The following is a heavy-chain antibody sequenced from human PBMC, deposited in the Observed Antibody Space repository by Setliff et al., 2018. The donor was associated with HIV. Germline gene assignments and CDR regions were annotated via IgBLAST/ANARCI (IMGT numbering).Heavy chain of an antibody. Sequence: VKVSCKASGGTFSSYAISWVRQAPGQGLEWMGGIIPILGIANYAQKFQGRVTITADKSTSTACMELSSLRSEDTAVYYCARQNRYYYGSGSFHNWFDPWGQGTLVTV. J-gene: IGHJ5*02. D-gene: IGHD3-10*01. CDR2: IIPILGIA. V-gene: IGHV1-69*10. CDR1: GGTFSSYA. CDR3: ARQNRYYYGSGSFHNWFDP.